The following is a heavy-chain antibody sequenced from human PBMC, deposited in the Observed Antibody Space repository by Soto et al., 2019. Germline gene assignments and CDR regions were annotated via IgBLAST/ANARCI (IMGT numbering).Heavy chain of an antibody. D-gene: IGHD3-16*01. CDR1: GFTFSNYG. J-gene: IGHJ4*02. V-gene: IGHV3-33*01. CDR3: ARDGDVNTGFGKDY. Sequence: GGSLRLSCAASGFTFSNYGMHWVRQAPGKGLEWVAFIWYDGGNKYYAESVKGRFTISRDNSKNTLYLQMNSLRAEDTAVYFCARDGDVNTGFGKDYWGQGTLVTVSS. CDR2: IWYDGGNK.